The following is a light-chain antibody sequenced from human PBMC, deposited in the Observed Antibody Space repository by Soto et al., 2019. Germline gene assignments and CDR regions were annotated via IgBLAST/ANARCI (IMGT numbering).Light chain of an antibody. Sequence: QSVLTQPPSVSGAPGRRVTISCTGCSSNIGAGYDVHWYQQLPGTAPKLLIYGNSNRPSGVPDRFSGSKSGTSASLAITGLQAEDEADYYCQSYDSSLSGWVFGGGTQLTVL. V-gene: IGLV1-40*01. CDR3: QSYDSSLSGWV. CDR1: SSNIGAGYD. CDR2: GNS. J-gene: IGLJ3*02.